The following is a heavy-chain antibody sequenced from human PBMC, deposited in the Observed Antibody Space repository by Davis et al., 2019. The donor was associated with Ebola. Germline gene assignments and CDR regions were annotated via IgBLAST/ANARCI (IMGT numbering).Heavy chain of an antibody. J-gene: IGHJ3*02. CDR1: GFTVSSNY. D-gene: IGHD2-2*01. Sequence: PGGSLRLSCAASGFTVSSNYMSWVRQAPGKGLEWVSVIYSGGSTYYADSVKGRFTISRDNSKNTLYLQMNSLRAEDTAVYYCARSQDIVVVPAAPRSVMTTGTTGHAFDIWGQGTMVTVSS. CDR3: ARSQDIVVVPAAPRSVMTTGTTGHAFDI. CDR2: IYSGGST. V-gene: IGHV3-66*01.